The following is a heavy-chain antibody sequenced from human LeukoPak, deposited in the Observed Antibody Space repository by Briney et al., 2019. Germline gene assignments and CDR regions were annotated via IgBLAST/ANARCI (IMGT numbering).Heavy chain of an antibody. V-gene: IGHV1-2*06. D-gene: IGHD1-26*01. CDR2: INPNNGGT. J-gene: IGHJ4*02. CDR1: GYTFTGYY. CDR3: ARESGSYHGNDY. Sequence: ASVKVSCKASGYTFTGYYMHWVRQAPGQGLEWMGRINPNNGGTNCAQKFQGRVTMTGDTSISTAYMELDSLRSDDTAMYYCARESGSYHGNDYWGQGTLVTVSS.